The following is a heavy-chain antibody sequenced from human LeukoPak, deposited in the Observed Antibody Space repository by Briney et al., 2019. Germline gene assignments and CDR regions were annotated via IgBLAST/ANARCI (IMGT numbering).Heavy chain of an antibody. CDR3: AKDLWASETVIGTCRLPDS. CDR2: IGYRGHNT. CDR1: GFTFNRFC. V-gene: IGHV3-23*01. D-gene: IGHD6-19*01. Sequence: GGSLRLSCGASGFTFNRFCMSWVRQAPEKGLEWVSAIGYRGHNTWYADSVKGRFTISRDNSKNTLYLQMDSLRAEDTAMYYCAKDLWASETVIGTCRLPDSWGQGTLVSVSS. J-gene: IGHJ4*02.